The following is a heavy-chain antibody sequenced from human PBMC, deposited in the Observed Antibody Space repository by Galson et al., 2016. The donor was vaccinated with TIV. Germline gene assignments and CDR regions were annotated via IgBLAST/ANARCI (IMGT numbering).Heavy chain of an antibody. V-gene: IGHV3-23*01. CDR2: ISGSGGSV. J-gene: IGHJ4*02. CDR1: GLTFDVYV. CDR3: AKSGTNLIDY. D-gene: IGHD1-14*01. Sequence: SLRLSCAASGLTFDVYVMTWVRQAPGKGLEWMSNISGSGGSVSYADSVKGRFTISRDNSKNTLYLQMNGLRADDTAVYYCAKSGTNLIDYWGQGTLVSVFS.